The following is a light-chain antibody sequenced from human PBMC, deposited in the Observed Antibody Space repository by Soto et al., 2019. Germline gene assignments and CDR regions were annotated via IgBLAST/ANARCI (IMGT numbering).Light chain of an antibody. J-gene: IGKJ5*01. V-gene: IGKV3-11*01. Sequence: EIVLTQSPATLSLSPGERATLSCRASQSVSSYLAWYHQKPGQAPRLLIYDASNRATGIPARFSGSGSGTDFTLTISSLEPEDFGVYYCQQRSNWPITFGQGTRLEIK. CDR2: DAS. CDR1: QSVSSY. CDR3: QQRSNWPIT.